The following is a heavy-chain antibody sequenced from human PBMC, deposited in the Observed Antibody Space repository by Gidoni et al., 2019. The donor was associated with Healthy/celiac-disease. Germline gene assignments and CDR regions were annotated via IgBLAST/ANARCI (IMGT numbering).Heavy chain of an antibody. CDR1: GFTFSNAW. CDR3: TTLSGYCSSTSCYAPKSYYYYYMDV. CDR2: IKSKTDGGTT. J-gene: IGHJ6*03. D-gene: IGHD2-2*01. Sequence: EVQLVESGGGLVKPGGSLRLSCAASGFTFSNAWMSWVRQAPGKGLEWVGRIKSKTDGGTTDYAAPVKGRFTISRDDSKNTLYLQMNSLKTEDTAVYYCTTLSGYCSSTSCYAPKSYYYYYMDVWGKGTTVTVSS. V-gene: IGHV3-15*01.